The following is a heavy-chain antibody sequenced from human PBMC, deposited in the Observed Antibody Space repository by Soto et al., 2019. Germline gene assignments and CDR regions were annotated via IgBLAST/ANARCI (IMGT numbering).Heavy chain of an antibody. CDR1: GGTFSSYA. V-gene: IGHV1-69*13. D-gene: IGHD1-26*01. J-gene: IGHJ4*02. Sequence: GASVKVSCKASGGTFSSYAISWVRQAPGQGLEWMGGIIPIFGTANYAQKFQGRVTITADESTSTAYMELSSLRSEDTAVYYCASSYSGSYYRKVDYWGQGTLVTVSS. CDR3: ASSYSGSYYRKVDY. CDR2: IIPIFGTA.